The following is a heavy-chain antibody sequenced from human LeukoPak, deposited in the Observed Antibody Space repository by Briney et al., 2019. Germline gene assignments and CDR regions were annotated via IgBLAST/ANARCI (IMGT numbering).Heavy chain of an antibody. CDR3: ARQTTPGDFDY. J-gene: IGHJ4*02. CDR2: IYYSGST. D-gene: IGHD4-11*01. V-gene: IGHV4-39*01. Sequence: SETLSLACTVSGGSISSSSYYWGWIRQPPGKGLERIGSIYYSGSTYYNPSLKSRVTISVDTSKNQFSLKLSSVTAADTAVYYCARQTTPGDFDYWGQGTLVTVSS. CDR1: GGSISSSSYY.